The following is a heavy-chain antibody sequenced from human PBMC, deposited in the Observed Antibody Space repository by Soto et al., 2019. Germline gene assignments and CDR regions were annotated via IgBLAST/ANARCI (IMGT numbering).Heavy chain of an antibody. D-gene: IGHD4-17*01. J-gene: IGHJ1*01. CDR3: TTDLLTTTVTGPEYFQH. V-gene: IGHV3-15*01. CDR2: IKSKTDGGTT. CDR1: GFTFSNAW. Sequence: EVQLVESGGGLVKPGGSLRLSCAASGFTFSNAWMSWVRQAPGKGLEWVGRIKSKTDGGTTDYAAPVKGRFTISRDDSKNTLYLQMNSLKTEDTAVYYCTTDLLTTTVTGPEYFQHWGQGTLVTVSS.